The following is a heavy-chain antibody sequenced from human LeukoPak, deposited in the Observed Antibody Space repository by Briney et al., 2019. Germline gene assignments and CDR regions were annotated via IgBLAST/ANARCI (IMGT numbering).Heavy chain of an antibody. Sequence: SETLSLTCAVSGGSISSSNWWSWVRQPPGKGLEWFGEILHTGNTNYNPSLKSRVTILIDKSKNQFSLKLSSVTAADTAVYYCARNGHYSLDYWGQGTLVTVSS. CDR3: ARNGHYSLDY. CDR1: GGSISSSNW. D-gene: IGHD3-10*01. J-gene: IGHJ4*02. V-gene: IGHV4-4*02. CDR2: ILHTGNT.